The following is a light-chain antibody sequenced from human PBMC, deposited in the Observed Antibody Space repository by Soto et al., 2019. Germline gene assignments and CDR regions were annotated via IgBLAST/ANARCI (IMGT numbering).Light chain of an antibody. V-gene: IGKV3-15*01. J-gene: IGKJ5*01. CDR1: QRVSSN. CDR2: GAS. CDR3: QQYNTWPPIT. Sequence: EIVMTQSPVTLAVSPGERATLSCRASQRVSSNLAWYQQKPGQAPRLLIYGASTRATGIPGRFSGSGSGTEFTLTISSLQSEDFAVYYCQQYNTWPPITFGQGTRLEIK.